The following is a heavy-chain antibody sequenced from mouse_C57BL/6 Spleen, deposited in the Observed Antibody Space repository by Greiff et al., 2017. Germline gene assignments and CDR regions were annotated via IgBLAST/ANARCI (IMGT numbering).Heavy chain of an antibody. CDR3: ARGVTGTTPFDY. CDR2: ISYDGSN. V-gene: IGHV3-6*01. Sequence: ESGPGLVKPSQSLSLTCSVTGYSITSGYYWNWIRQFPGNKLEWMGYISYDGSNNYNPSLKNRIAITRDTSKNQFFLKLNSVTTEDTATYYCARGVTGTTPFDYWGQGTTLTGSS. D-gene: IGHD4-1*01. CDR1: GYSITSGYY. J-gene: IGHJ2*01.